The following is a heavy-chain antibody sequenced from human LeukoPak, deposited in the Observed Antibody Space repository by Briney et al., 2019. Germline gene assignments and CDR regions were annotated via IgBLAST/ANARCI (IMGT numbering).Heavy chain of an antibody. D-gene: IGHD3-22*01. CDR3: ARQEYHYDSSGYIRTQFDY. V-gene: IGHV4-59*08. J-gene: IGHJ4*02. Sequence: SETLSLTCTVSGGSISSYYWSWIRQPPGKGLEWIGYIYYSGSTNYNPSLKSRVTISVDTSKNQFSLKLSSVTAADTAVYYCARQEYHYDSSGYIRTQFDYWGQGTLVTVSS. CDR1: GGSISSYY. CDR2: IYYSGST.